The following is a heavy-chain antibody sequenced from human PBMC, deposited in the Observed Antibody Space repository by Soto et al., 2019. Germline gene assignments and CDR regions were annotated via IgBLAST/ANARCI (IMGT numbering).Heavy chain of an antibody. D-gene: IGHD6-13*01. Sequence: SQTLSLTCAISGDSVSSNSAAWNWIRQSPSRGLEWLGRTYYRSKWYSDYAVSVKSRITINPDTSKNQFSLQLNSVTPEDTAVYYCARGTRIAAAGTWFDYWGQGTLVTVSS. V-gene: IGHV6-1*01. CDR1: GDSVSSNSAA. J-gene: IGHJ4*02. CDR3: ARGTRIAAAGTWFDY. CDR2: TYYRSKWYS.